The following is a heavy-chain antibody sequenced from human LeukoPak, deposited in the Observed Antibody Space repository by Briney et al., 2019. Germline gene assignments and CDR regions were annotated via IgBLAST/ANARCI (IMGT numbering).Heavy chain of an antibody. J-gene: IGHJ1*01. V-gene: IGHV3-30*03. CDR3: ARDQGRDTIFGVVTDQH. D-gene: IGHD3-3*01. Sequence: SGGSLRLSCAASGFTFSSYGMHWVRQAPGKGLEWVAAISYDGSNKYYADSVKGRFTISRDNAKNSLYLQMNSLRAEDTAVYYCARDQGRDTIFGVVTDQHWGQGTLVTVSS. CDR1: GFTFSSYG. CDR2: ISYDGSNK.